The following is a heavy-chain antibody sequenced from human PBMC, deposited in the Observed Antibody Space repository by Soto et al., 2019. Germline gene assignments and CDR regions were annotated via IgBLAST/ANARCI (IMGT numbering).Heavy chain of an antibody. Sequence: QVQLVQSGAEVKKPGASVKVSCKASGYTFTGYYIHWVRQAPGQGLEWLGWINPNSGDTKYAQKFQDRVTMTRDTSISTAYMELSRLRSDDTAVYYCARMDTTMALDYWGQGPLVTVSS. CDR1: GYTFTGYY. J-gene: IGHJ4*02. D-gene: IGHD5-18*01. CDR3: ARMDTTMALDY. V-gene: IGHV1-2*02. CDR2: INPNSGDT.